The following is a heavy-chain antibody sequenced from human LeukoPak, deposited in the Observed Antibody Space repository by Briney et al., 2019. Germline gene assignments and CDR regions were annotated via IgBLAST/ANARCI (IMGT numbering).Heavy chain of an antibody. J-gene: IGHJ5*02. D-gene: IGHD2-2*01. CDR2: IYWDDDK. Sequence: ESGSTLVNPTQTLTLTCTFSGFSPSTSGVGVGWIRQPPGKALEWLALIYWDDDKRYSPSLKSRLTITKDTSKNQVVLTMTNMDPVDTATYYCAHRRLYCSSTSCHNWFDPWGQGTLVTVSS. V-gene: IGHV2-5*02. CDR1: GFSPSTSGVG. CDR3: AHRRLYCSSTSCHNWFDP.